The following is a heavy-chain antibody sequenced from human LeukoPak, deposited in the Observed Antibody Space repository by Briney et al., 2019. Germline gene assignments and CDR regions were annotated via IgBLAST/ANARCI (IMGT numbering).Heavy chain of an antibody. Sequence: GGSLRLSCAVSGFTFSNYWMSWVRQAPGKGREGVANIKYDGSEKYYVDSVKGRFIISRDNAKDSLYLQMSSLRVEDTAIYYCAREGVDIVTYDYWGQGTLVSVSS. CDR1: GFTFSNYW. CDR3: AREGVDIVTYDY. CDR2: IKYDGSEK. J-gene: IGHJ4*02. D-gene: IGHD5-12*01. V-gene: IGHV3-7*03.